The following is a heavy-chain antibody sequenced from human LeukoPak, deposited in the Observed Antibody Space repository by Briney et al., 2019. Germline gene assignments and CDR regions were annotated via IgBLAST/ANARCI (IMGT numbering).Heavy chain of an antibody. J-gene: IGHJ4*02. CDR3: ARSSGNYWAAPFDY. V-gene: IGHV3-23*01. Sequence: GGSLRLSCTASGLNFRSYALSWVRQAPGKGLEWVSGIRDNELSTYYADSVKGRFTISRDNSKSPVYLQMNSLRAEDTAVYYCARSSGNYWAAPFDYWGQGTLVTVSS. CDR2: IRDNELST. CDR1: GLNFRSYA. D-gene: IGHD1-26*01.